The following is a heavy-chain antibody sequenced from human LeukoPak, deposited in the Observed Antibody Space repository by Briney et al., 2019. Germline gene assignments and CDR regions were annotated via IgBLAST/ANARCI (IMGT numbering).Heavy chain of an antibody. V-gene: IGHV3-30*02. CDR3: ARGPTPPDILRSFDWSWRYYYYYYYMDV. J-gene: IGHJ6*03. CDR2: LRYGGSNK. D-gene: IGHD3-9*01. Sequence: PGGSLRLSCAASGFTFSSYGMHWVRQGPGKGLEWVAFLRYGGSNKYYADSVKGRLTISRDNAKNSLYLQMNSLKADDTAASYCARGPTPPDILRSFDWSWRYYYYYYYMDVWGKGTTVTISS. CDR1: GFTFSSYG.